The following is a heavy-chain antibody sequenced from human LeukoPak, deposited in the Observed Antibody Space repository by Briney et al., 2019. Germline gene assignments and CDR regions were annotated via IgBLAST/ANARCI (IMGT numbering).Heavy chain of an antibody. CDR2: IIPIFGTA. D-gene: IGHD3-22*01. Sequence: VKVSCKASGGTFSSYAISWVRQAPGQGLEWMGGIIPIFGTANYAQKFQGRVTITTDESTSTAYMELGSLRSEDTAVYYCARDVHDSSRGDYWGQGTLVTVSS. CDR3: ARDVHDSSRGDY. V-gene: IGHV1-69*13. J-gene: IGHJ4*02. CDR1: GGTFSSYA.